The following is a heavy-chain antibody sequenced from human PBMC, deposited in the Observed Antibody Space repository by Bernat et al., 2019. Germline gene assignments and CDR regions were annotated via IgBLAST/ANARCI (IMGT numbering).Heavy chain of an antibody. CDR2: ISSSGSTI. CDR3: ARGTGGWIVLNAFDI. Sequence: EVQLVESGGGLVQPGGSLRLSCAASGFTFSSYEMNWVRQAPGKGLEWVSYISSSGSTIFYADSMKGRFTNSRDNAKNSLYLQVNSLRAEDTAVYDCARGTGGWIVLNAFDIWGQGTMVTVSS. D-gene: IGHD5-12*01. V-gene: IGHV3-48*03. CDR1: GFTFSSYE. J-gene: IGHJ3*02.